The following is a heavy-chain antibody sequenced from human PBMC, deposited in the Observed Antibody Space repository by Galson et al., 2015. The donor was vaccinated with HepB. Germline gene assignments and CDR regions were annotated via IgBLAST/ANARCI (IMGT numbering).Heavy chain of an antibody. CDR1: GFTSETYG. CDR3: ARSHYYDSWFDP. V-gene: IGHV3-33*03. CDR2: SWHDGHYR. J-gene: IGHJ5*02. Sequence: SLLLACAVAGFTSETYGIDWGRHSPDRGLEWVADSWHDGHYRDYADSVKGRFTISSDNSKSPHYLHLSSLRLEDTAIYYCARSHYYDSWFDPWGQGTLVTVSS. D-gene: IGHD3-22*01.